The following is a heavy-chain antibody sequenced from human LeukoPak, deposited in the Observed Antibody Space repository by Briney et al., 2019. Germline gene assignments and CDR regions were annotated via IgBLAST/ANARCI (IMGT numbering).Heavy chain of an antibody. CDR2: IYYSGST. CDR1: SGSISNYY. V-gene: IGHV4-59*08. CDR3: ARGGYRYGMDV. D-gene: IGHD6-25*01. Sequence: SETLSLTCSVSSGSISNYYWSWIRQPPGKGLEWIGYIYYSGSTNYNPSLKSRVTISVDTSKNQFSLKLSSVTAADTAVYYRARGGYRYGMDVWGQGTTVTVSS. J-gene: IGHJ6*02.